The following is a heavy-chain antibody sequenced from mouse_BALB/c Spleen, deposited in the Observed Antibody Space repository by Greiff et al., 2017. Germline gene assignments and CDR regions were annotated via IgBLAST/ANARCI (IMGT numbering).Heavy chain of an antibody. CDR3: TWGGRPAWFAY. J-gene: IGHJ3*01. V-gene: IGHV6-6*02. CDR1: GFTFSSYW. CDR2: IRLKSDNYAT. D-gene: IGHD1-1*02. Sequence: EVMLVESGGGLVQPGGSMKLSCVASGFTFSSYWMSWVRQSPEKGLEWVAEIRLKSDNYATHYAESVKGKFTISRDDSKSRLYLQMNSLRAEDTGIYYCTWGGRPAWFAYWGQGTLVTVSA.